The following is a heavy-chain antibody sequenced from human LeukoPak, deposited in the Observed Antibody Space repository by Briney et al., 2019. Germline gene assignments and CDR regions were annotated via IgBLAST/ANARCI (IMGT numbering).Heavy chain of an antibody. CDR2: INSDGSTT. V-gene: IGHV3-74*01. CDR1: GFTFSSYW. J-gene: IGHJ3*02. Sequence: GGSLRLSCAASGFTFSSYWMHWVRQAPGKGLVWVSRINSDGSTTSYADSVKGRFTISRDNAKNALYLQMNSLRAEDTAVYYCSRDTADDAFDIWGQGTMVTVSS. CDR3: SRDTADDAFDI.